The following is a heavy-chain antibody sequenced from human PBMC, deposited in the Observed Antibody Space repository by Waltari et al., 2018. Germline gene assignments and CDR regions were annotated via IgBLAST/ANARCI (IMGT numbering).Heavy chain of an antibody. D-gene: IGHD2-2*01. CDR2: CYPEDGET. J-gene: IGHJ4*02. Sequence: QVQLVQSGAEVKKPGASVKVSCKVSGYTLTELSMHWVRQAPGKGLEWMGGCYPEDGETIYAQKFQGRVTMTEDTSTDTAYMELSSLRSEDTAVYYCATDLRAYCSSTSCYLLVYWGQGTLVTVSS. V-gene: IGHV1-24*01. CDR3: ATDLRAYCSSTSCYLLVY. CDR1: GYTLTELS.